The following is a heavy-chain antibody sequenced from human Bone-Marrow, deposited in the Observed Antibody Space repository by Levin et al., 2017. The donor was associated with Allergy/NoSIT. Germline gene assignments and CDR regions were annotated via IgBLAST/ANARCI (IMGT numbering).Heavy chain of an antibody. CDR3: ARPRGCSGGSCYWYFDL. Sequence: SETLSLTCTVSGGSISSSGYYWGWIRQPPGKGLEWIGCIYYSGITYYYPSLKSRVTISIDTSKNQFSLSLSSVTAADTAVYYCARPRGCSGGSCYWYFDLWGRGTLVTVSS. CDR2: IYYSGIT. CDR1: GGSISSSGYY. J-gene: IGHJ2*01. D-gene: IGHD2-15*01. V-gene: IGHV4-39*01.